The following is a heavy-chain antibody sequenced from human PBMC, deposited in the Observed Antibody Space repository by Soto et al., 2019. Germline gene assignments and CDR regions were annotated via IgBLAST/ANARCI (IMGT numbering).Heavy chain of an antibody. CDR2: IYYSGST. V-gene: IGHV4-59*01. J-gene: IGHJ5*02. CDR3: ARETNYYGSGSYYFRWFDP. D-gene: IGHD3-10*01. CDR1: GGSISSYY. Sequence: SETLSLTCTVSGGSISSYYWSWIRQPPGKGLEWIGYIYYSGSTNYNPSLKRRVTISVDTSKNQFSLKLSSVTAADTAVYYCARETNYYGSGSYYFRWFDPWGQGTLVTGLL.